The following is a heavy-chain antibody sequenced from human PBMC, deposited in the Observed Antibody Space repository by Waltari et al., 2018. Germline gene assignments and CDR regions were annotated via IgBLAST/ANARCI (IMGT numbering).Heavy chain of an antibody. CDR1: GGSISSSSYY. Sequence: QLQLQESGPGLVKPSETLSLTCTVSGGSISSSSYYWGWIRQPPGKGLGGIGSIYYSGSTYYNPSLKSRVTISVDTSKNQFSLKLSSVTAADTAVYYCARLIAAAPRHHLGGRVDYWGQGTLVTVSS. J-gene: IGHJ4*02. D-gene: IGHD6-13*01. CDR2: IYYSGST. CDR3: ARLIAAAPRHHLGGRVDY. V-gene: IGHV4-39*01.